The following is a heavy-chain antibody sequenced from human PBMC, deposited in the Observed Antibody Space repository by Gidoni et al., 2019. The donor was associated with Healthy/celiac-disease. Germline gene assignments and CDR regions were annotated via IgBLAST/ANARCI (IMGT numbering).Heavy chain of an antibody. CDR2: INPNSGGT. D-gene: IGHD3-9*01. J-gene: IGHJ3*02. Sequence: QVQLVPSGAEVKKPGASVKVSCKASGYTFTGYYMHWVRQAPGQGLEWMGWINPNSGGTNYAQKFQGRVTMTRDTSISTAYMELSRLRSDDTAVYYCARGEQILTGYEPYDAFDIWGQGTMVTVSS. CDR3: ARGEQILTGYEPYDAFDI. V-gene: IGHV1-2*02. CDR1: GYTFTGYY.